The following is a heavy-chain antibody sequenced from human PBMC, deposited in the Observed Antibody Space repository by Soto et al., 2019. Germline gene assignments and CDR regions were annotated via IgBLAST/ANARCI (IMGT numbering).Heavy chain of an antibody. Sequence: EVQLMESGGGLVQPGGSLRLSCAATGLTFSSYWMHWVRQAPGKGLVWVSRINSDGSSTTYADSVKGRFTISRDNAKTTLYLQMNSLRAEDTAVYYCVRGEGGWETYWGQGTLVTVSS. CDR1: GLTFSSYW. D-gene: IGHD6-19*01. V-gene: IGHV3-74*01. CDR3: VRGEGGWETY. J-gene: IGHJ4*02. CDR2: INSDGSST.